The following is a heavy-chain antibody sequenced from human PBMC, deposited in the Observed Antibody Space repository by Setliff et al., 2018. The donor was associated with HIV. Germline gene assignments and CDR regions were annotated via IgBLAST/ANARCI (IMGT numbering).Heavy chain of an antibody. CDR1: GFSFSTYW. J-gene: IGHJ4*02. V-gene: IGHV3-7*03. CDR2: INRDGSDK. D-gene: IGHD6-19*01. CDR3: ARDPDNRGWYDVDY. Sequence: PGGSLRLSCEASGFSFSTYWMIWVRQAPGKGLEWVANINRDGSDKYYGDSVKGRFTVSRDNAKNSLYLQMSSLRPDDTAIYYCARDPDNRGWYDVDYWGQGTLVTVSS.